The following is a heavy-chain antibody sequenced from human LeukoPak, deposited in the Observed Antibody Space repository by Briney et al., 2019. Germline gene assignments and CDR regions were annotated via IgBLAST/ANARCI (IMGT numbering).Heavy chain of an antibody. V-gene: IGHV3-53*01. CDR2: IYSGGST. CDR1: GFTFNSNY. D-gene: IGHD3-3*01. J-gene: IGHJ6*02. CDR3: ARDRETTIFGVVIIPTTDYYYYYGMDV. Sequence: PGGSLRLSCAASGFTFNSNYMSWVRQAPGKGLEWVSVIYSGGSTYYADSVKGRFTISRDNSKNTLFLQMNSLRAEDTAVYYCARDRETTIFGVVIIPTTDYYYYYGMDVWGQGTTVTVSS.